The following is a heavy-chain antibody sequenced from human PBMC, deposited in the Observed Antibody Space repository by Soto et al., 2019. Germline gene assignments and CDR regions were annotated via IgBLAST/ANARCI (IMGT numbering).Heavy chain of an antibody. J-gene: IGHJ6*02. D-gene: IGHD3-3*01. CDR1: GDSISISSHY. CDR2: IYYSGST. Sequence: PSETLSLTCTVSGDSISISSHYWGWIRQPPGKGLEWITNIYYSGSTYYNPSLKSRVTISLDTAKNQVSLTLGSVTAADTAVYYCARMKIVGVLTYQEDAWGQGTRVTVSS. CDR3: ARMKIVGVLTYQEDA. V-gene: IGHV4-39*01.